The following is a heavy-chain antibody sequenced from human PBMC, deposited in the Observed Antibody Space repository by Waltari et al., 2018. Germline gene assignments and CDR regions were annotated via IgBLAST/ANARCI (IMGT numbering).Heavy chain of an antibody. CDR1: GYIFAYSA. CDR2: IRSKTYNHET. V-gene: IGHV3-73*01. D-gene: IGHD4-17*01. Sequence: QLVQSGGGLVQPGGSLKLSCAASGYIFAYSANHWIRHARGKGWEWVGRIRSKTYNHETVYHVSVKGRVTFSRDDAMNMADLQMDSLKTEDTAVYYCTRPSYGDYPHWGQGSLVIVSS. J-gene: IGHJ4*02. CDR3: TRPSYGDYPH.